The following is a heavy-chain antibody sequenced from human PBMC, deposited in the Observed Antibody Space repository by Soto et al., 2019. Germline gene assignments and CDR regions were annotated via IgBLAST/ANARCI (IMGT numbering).Heavy chain of an antibody. J-gene: IGHJ4*02. CDR2: VIPFFNTP. Sequence: QVQLVQSGAEVKKPGSSVKVSCKASEDTFSSYAISWVRQAPGQGLDWMGGVIPFFNTPNYAQRFQGRVTITADESTSTAYMELSSLRSEDTDIYYCAAESASGGNPLAFAYWGQGTLVTVSS. CDR3: AAESASGGNPLAFAY. V-gene: IGHV1-69*01. CDR1: EDTFSSYA. D-gene: IGHD2-8*02.